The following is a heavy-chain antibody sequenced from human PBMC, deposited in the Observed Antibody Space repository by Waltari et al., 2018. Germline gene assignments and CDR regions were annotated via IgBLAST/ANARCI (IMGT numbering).Heavy chain of an antibody. J-gene: IGHJ4*02. CDR1: GFTFSSYG. CDR2: IKQDGSEK. V-gene: IGHV3-7*01. Sequence: EVQLVESGGGVVQPGGSLRLSCAASGFTFSSYGMSGVRQAPGKGLGWVANIKQDGSEKYYVDSVKGRFTISRDNAKNSLYLQMNSLRAEDTAVYYCAREPGYSSSHWGQGTLVTVSS. D-gene: IGHD6-13*01. CDR3: AREPGYSSSH.